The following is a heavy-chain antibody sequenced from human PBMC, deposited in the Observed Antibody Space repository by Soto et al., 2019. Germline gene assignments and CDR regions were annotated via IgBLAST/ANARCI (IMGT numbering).Heavy chain of an antibody. Sequence: GGSLRLSCEASGFSFSSYGMHWVRQAPGKGLDWVAVIPNDGSYQHYAESVKGRFTISRDNSKNTLFLQMNSLRAEDTAVYYCARDDAFGDENGFDIWGQGTMVTVSS. CDR1: GFSFSSYG. D-gene: IGHD2-21*02. CDR2: IPNDGSYQ. CDR3: ARDDAFGDENGFDI. J-gene: IGHJ3*02. V-gene: IGHV3-33*05.